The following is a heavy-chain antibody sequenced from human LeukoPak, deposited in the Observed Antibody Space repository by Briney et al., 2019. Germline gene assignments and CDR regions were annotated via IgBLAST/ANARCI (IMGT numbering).Heavy chain of an antibody. CDR2: IRYDGSNK. J-gene: IGHJ4*02. V-gene: IGHV3-30*02. CDR3: AKELRWFGEDLEEY. D-gene: IGHD3-10*01. Sequence: PGGSLRLSCAASGFTFSSYGIHWVRQAPGKGLEWVAFIRYDGSNKYYADSVKGRFTISRDNSKNTLYLQMNSLRAEDTAVYYCAKELRWFGEDLEEYWGQGTLVTVSS. CDR1: GFTFSSYG.